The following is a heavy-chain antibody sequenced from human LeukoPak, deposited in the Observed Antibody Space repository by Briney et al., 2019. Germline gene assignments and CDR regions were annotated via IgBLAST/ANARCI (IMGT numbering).Heavy chain of an antibody. V-gene: IGHV1-2*02. CDR1: GYTFTGYY. CDR2: INPNSGGT. D-gene: IGHD6-13*01. J-gene: IGHJ5*02. CDR3: ARSLSSSWYWFDP. Sequence: ASVKVSCKASGYTFTGYYIHWVRQAPGQGLKWMGWINPNSGGTNYAQKFQGRVTMTRDTSISTAYMELSRLRSDDTAVYYCARSLSSSWYWFDPWGQGTLVTVSS.